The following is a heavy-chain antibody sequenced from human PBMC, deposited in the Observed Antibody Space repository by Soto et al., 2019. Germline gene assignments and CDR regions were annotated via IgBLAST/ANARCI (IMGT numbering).Heavy chain of an antibody. V-gene: IGHV3-74*01. D-gene: IGHD4-4*01. Sequence: GGSLRLSCAAPGFTLSSHLMHWVRQAPGKGLVWVSRINSDGSNTNYADSVKGRFTISRDNAKNTLYLQMDSLRAEDTAVYYCVRGSVSTDLRRLFDYWGQGTLVTVSS. J-gene: IGHJ4*02. CDR1: GFTLSSHL. CDR3: VRGSVSTDLRRLFDY. CDR2: INSDGSNT.